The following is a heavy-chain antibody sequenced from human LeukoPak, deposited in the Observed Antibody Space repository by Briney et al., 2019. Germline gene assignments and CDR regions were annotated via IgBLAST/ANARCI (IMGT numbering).Heavy chain of an antibody. CDR3: ARGRVRGGTRNDAFDI. J-gene: IGHJ3*02. V-gene: IGHV4-34*01. D-gene: IGHD3-10*02. CDR2: INHSGST. CDR1: GGSFSGYY. Sequence: SETLSLXCAVYGGSFSGYYWSWIRQPPGKELEWIGEINHSGSTNYNPSLKSRVTISVDTSKNQFSLKLSSVTAAGTAVYYCARGRVRGGTRNDAFDIWGQGTMVTVSS.